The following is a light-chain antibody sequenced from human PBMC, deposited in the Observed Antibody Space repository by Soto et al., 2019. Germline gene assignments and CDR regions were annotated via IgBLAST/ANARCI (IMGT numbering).Light chain of an antibody. V-gene: IGKV1-39*01. CDR2: AAS. J-gene: IGKJ1*01. CDR3: QQYNGT. Sequence: DIQMTQSPSSLSASVGDRVTITCRASQSISSYLNWYQQKPGKAPKLLIYAASSLQSGVPSRFSGSGSGTEFTLTISSLQPDDFATYYCQQYNGTFGQGTKVDI. CDR1: QSISSY.